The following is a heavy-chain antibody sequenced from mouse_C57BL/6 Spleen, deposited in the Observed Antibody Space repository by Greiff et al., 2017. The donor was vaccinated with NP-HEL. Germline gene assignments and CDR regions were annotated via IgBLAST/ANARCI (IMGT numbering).Heavy chain of an antibody. CDR2: IYPGGGDT. CDR3: ARSNWAPYYFDY. CDR1: GYAFSSYW. D-gene: IGHD4-1*02. J-gene: IGHJ2*01. Sequence: QVQLKQSGAELVKPGASVKISCKASGYAFSSYWMNWVKQRPGKGLEWIGQIYPGGGDTNYNGKFKGKATLTADKSSSTAYMQLSSLTSEDSAVYFCARSNWAPYYFDYWGQGTTLTVSS. V-gene: IGHV1-80*01.